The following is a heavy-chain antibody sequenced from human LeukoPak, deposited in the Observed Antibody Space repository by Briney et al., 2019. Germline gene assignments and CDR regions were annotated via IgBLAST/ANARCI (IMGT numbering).Heavy chain of an antibody. Sequence: PGGSLRLSCAASGFTFSSYSMNRVRQAPGKGLEWVSYISSSSSTIYYADSVKGRFTISRDNAKNSLYLQMNSLRAEDTAVYYCASAHYDYVWGSYRHSNFDYWGQGTLVTVSS. CDR3: ASAHYDYVWGSYRHSNFDY. CDR2: ISSSSSTI. CDR1: GFTFSSYS. D-gene: IGHD3-16*02. J-gene: IGHJ4*02. V-gene: IGHV3-48*04.